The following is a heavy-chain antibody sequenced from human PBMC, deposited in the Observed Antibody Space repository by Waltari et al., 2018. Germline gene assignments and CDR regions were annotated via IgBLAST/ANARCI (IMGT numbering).Heavy chain of an antibody. V-gene: IGHV3-7*01. CDR3: TTDRWFGYFDY. CDR1: GFTFSSSW. Sequence: EVQLVESGGVLVQPGGSLRLSWVVSGFTFSSSWMNWVRQAPGKGLEWLATINPDGSGKYYVDSVKGRFTVSRDNAKNSLYLQMSSLRVEDTAVYYCTTDRWFGYFDYWGQGTLVTVSS. J-gene: IGHJ4*02. D-gene: IGHD3-10*01. CDR2: INPDGSGK.